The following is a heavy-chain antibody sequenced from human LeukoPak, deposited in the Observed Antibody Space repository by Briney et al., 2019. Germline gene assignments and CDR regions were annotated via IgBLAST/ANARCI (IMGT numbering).Heavy chain of an antibody. CDR1: GFTFSSYG. J-gene: IGHJ4*02. Sequence: PGGSLRLSCAASGFTFSSYGMHWVRQAPGKGLEWVAVISYDGSNKYYADFVKGRFTISSNNSKTTLYQQINRLSAEATAVYYGAKDPAVVWFGSHPDYWGQGTLVTVSS. CDR2: ISYDGSNK. D-gene: IGHD3-10*01. CDR3: AKDPAVVWFGSHPDY. V-gene: IGHV3-30*18.